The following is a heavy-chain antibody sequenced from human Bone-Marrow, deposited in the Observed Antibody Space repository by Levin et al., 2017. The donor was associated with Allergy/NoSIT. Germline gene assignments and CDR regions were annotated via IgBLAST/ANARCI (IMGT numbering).Heavy chain of an antibody. V-gene: IGHV3-30*03. CDR3: ARGAGYSPTTTCYRWFDT. CDR2: ISYDESKK. CDR1: GFTFSNYG. Sequence: SGGSLRLSCAASGFTFSNYGMHWVRQAPGKGLEWVAFISYDESKKYYADSVKGRFTISRDTSKDMLYLEMNSLRPEDTAVYFCARGAGYSPTTTCYRWFDTWGQGTLVTVSS. J-gene: IGHJ5*02. D-gene: IGHD5-12*01.